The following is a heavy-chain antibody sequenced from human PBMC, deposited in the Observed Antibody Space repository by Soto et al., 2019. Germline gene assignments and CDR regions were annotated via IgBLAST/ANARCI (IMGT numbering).Heavy chain of an antibody. CDR1: EFTFSSYS. CDR3: AKGARSGAFDS. V-gene: IGHV3-23*01. J-gene: IGHJ4*02. CDR2: ISGSGGSI. Sequence: EEQLLESGGGLVQPGGSLRLSCAASEFTFSSYSMSWVRQAPGERLEWLSSISGSGGSIYYADSVKGRFTISRDNSKNTLYLQMNSLRAEDTALYYCAKGARSGAFDSGGQGTLVTVSS. D-gene: IGHD6-25*01.